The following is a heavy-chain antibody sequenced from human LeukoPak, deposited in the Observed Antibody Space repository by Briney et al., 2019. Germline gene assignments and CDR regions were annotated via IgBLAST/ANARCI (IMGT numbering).Heavy chain of an antibody. V-gene: IGHV4-4*02. CDR2: IYHSGST. Sequence: SGTLSLTCAVSGGSISSSNWWSWVRQPPGKGLEWIGEIYHSGSTNYNPSLKSRVTISVDKSKNQFSLKLSSVTAADTAVYYCASLNYYGSGSYPTGGYYYYMDVWGKGTTVTVSS. J-gene: IGHJ6*03. CDR3: ASLNYYGSGSYPTGGYYYYMDV. D-gene: IGHD3-10*01. CDR1: GGSISSSNW.